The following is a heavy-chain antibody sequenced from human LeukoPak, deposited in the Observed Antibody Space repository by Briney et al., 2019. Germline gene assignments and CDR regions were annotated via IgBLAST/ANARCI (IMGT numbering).Heavy chain of an antibody. J-gene: IGHJ6*02. CDR2: IYYSGST. V-gene: IGHV4-59*01. D-gene: IGHD3-22*01. CDR3: ARVLSHSSVCEYYNCGLDV. Sequence: PSETLSLTCTVSGGSISIYYWNWIRRPPGKGLEWIGYIYYSGSTIYNPSLKSRVTMSVDTTKNQFSLKLTSVTAADTAVYYCARVLSHSSVCEYYNCGLDVWGQGTTVTVSS. CDR1: GGSISIYY.